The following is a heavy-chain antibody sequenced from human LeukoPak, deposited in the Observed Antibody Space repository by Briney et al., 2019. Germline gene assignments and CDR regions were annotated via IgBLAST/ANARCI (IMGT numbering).Heavy chain of an antibody. J-gene: IGHJ4*02. V-gene: IGHV3-15*01. Sequence: KSGGSLRLSCAASGFTLTNAWMSWVRQAPGKGLEWIGRIKSKTDGGTTDYAAPVKGRFTISRDDSKSTLYLQMNSLKTEDTAVYYCTTETKGWGQGTLVIVSS. CDR2: IKSKTDGGTT. CDR3: TTETKG. CDR1: GFTLTNAW.